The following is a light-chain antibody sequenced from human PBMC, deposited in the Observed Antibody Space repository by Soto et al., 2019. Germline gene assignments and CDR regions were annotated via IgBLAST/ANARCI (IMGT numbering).Light chain of an antibody. CDR1: QGLSSA. V-gene: IGKV1-13*02. Sequence: AIQLTQSPSSLSASVAARVTIACRASQGLSSALAWYQQKPGKPPKVLIYDASSLQSGVPARFSGSGSGTDFTLTISSLQPEDFAAYYCQQYNGYPLSFGGGTKVASK. CDR3: QQYNGYPLS. J-gene: IGKJ4*01. CDR2: DAS.